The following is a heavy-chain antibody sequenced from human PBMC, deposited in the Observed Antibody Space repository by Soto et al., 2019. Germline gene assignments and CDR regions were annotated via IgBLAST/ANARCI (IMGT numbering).Heavy chain of an antibody. CDR2: IKTETDGGTT. Sequence: GGSLRLSCVASSFSFTNAWMNWVRQAPGKGLEWVGRIKTETDGGTTDYAAAVKGRFTISRDDSESALYLQMNSLQIEDTAIYYCTTDTLRIDAFDIWGQGTVVTVSS. CDR1: SFSFTNAW. CDR3: TTDTLRIDAFDI. J-gene: IGHJ3*02. D-gene: IGHD4-17*01. V-gene: IGHV3-15*07.